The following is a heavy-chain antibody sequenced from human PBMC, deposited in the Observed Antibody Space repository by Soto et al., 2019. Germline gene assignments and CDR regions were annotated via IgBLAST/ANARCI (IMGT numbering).Heavy chain of an antibody. CDR3: ATVFDL. V-gene: IGHV3-74*01. J-gene: IGHJ5*02. CDR1: GFTLGSHR. CDR2: IDTDGGGT. Sequence: DVQLVESGGGLVQPGGSLRVSCAASGFTLGSHRIHWVRQPPGKGLEWVSRIDTDGGGTSYADSVKGRFTISTDNAKNTVYLLMNGLRAEDTAVYYCATVFDLWGQGTLVTVSS.